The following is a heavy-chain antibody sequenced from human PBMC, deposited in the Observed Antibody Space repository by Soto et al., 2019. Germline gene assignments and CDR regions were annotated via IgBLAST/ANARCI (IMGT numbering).Heavy chain of an antibody. CDR1: GGSISSSSYY. Sequence: QLQLQESGPGLVKPSETLSLTCTVSGGSISSSSYYWGWIRQPPGKGLEWIGSIYYRGSNYYNPSPKCRATISGDTSKNQFALKLSSVTAEDTAVYYCARRGYYDFWSGYYTLSYFDYWGQGTLVTVSS. J-gene: IGHJ4*02. CDR2: IYYRGSN. CDR3: ARRGYYDFWSGYYTLSYFDY. V-gene: IGHV4-39*01. D-gene: IGHD3-3*01.